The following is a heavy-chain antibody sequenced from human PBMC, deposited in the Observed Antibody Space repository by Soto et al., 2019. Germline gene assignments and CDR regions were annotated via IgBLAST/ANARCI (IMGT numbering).Heavy chain of an antibody. J-gene: IGHJ5*02. V-gene: IGHV4-59*01. D-gene: IGHD3-10*01. CDR2: IYYSGST. Sequence: SETLSLTCTVSGGSISSYYWSWIRQPPGKGLEWIGYIYYSGSTNYNPSLKSRVTISVDTSKNQFSLKLSSVTAADTAVYYCARALWFGELLYSHWFDPWGQGTLVTVSS. CDR3: ARALWFGELLYSHWFDP. CDR1: GGSISSYY.